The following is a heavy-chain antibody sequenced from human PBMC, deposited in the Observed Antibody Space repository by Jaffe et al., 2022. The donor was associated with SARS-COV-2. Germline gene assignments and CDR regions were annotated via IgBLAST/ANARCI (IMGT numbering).Heavy chain of an antibody. J-gene: IGHJ6*02. CDR2: ISYDGSNK. CDR3: AKDRDGDPIYYYYYGMDV. D-gene: IGHD4-17*01. Sequence: QVQLVESGGGVVQPGRSLRLSCAASGFTFSSYGMHWVRQAPGKGLEWVAVISYDGSNKYYADSVKGRFTISRDNSKNTLYLQMNSLRAEDTAVYYCAKDRDGDPIYYYYYGMDVWGQGTTVTVSS. V-gene: IGHV3-30*18. CDR1: GFTFSSYG.